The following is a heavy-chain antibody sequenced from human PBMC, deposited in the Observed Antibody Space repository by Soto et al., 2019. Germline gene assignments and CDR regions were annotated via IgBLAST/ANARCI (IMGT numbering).Heavy chain of an antibody. J-gene: IGHJ4*02. CDR2: LVGSGADK. V-gene: IGHV3-23*01. D-gene: IGHD2-15*01. Sequence: GSLRLSCAASGFNFPAYAMNWVRQAPGKGLQWVSGLVGSGADKNYADSVRGRFTVSRDNSRNTLYLQMNSLRDEDTAVYYCAKDAIVVVVAVHFDYWGQGTLVTVSS. CDR1: GFNFPAYA. CDR3: AKDAIVVVVAVHFDY.